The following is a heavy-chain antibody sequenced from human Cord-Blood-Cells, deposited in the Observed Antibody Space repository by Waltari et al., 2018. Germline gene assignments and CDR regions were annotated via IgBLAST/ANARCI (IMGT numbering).Heavy chain of an antibody. J-gene: IGHJ3*02. CDR2: IIPCFGTA. D-gene: IGHD6-13*01. V-gene: IGHV1-69*01. Sequence: QVQLVQSGAEVKKPGSSVTVSSKASGGTSSSYAIRWARQAPGQGLEWMGGIIPCFGTANYAQKFQGRVTITADESTSTAYMELSSLRSEDTAVYYCASPPIAADDAFDIWGQGTMVTVSS. CDR3: ASPPIAADDAFDI. CDR1: GGTSSSYA.